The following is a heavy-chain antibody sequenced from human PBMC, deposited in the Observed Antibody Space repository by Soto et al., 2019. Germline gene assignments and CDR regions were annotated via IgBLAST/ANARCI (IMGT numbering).Heavy chain of an antibody. J-gene: IGHJ5*02. V-gene: IGHV3-30*18. D-gene: IGHD1-1*01. Sequence: QVQLVESGGGVVQPGRSLRLSCAASGFTFSSYGMHWVRQAPGKGLEWVAVISYDGSNKYYADSVKGRFTISRDNSKNTLYLQMNSLRAEDTAVYYCAKEWYNWSPDVGSWFDPWGQGTLVTVSS. CDR2: ISYDGSNK. CDR1: GFTFSSYG. CDR3: AKEWYNWSPDVGSWFDP.